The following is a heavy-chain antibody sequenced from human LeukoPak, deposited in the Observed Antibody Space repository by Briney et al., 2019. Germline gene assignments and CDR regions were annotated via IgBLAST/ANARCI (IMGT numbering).Heavy chain of an antibody. CDR2: INAGNGNT. CDR1: GCTFTSYA. Sequence: ASVKVSCKAPGCTFTSYAMHWVRQAPGQRLEWMGWINAGNGNTKYSQKFQGRVTITRDTSASTAYMELSSLRSEDTAVYYCARDGTMVRGVTTLRYWGQGTLVTVSS. D-gene: IGHD3-10*01. V-gene: IGHV1-3*01. J-gene: IGHJ4*02. CDR3: ARDGTMVRGVTTLRY.